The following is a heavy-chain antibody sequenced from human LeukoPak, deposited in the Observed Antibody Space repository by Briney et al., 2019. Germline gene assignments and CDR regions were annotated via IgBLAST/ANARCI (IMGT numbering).Heavy chain of an antibody. J-gene: IGHJ6*02. CDR3: TTCPPLSYYYYYGTDV. Sequence: GGSLRLSCAASGFTFSNAWMSWVRQAPGKGLEWVGRIKSKTDGGTTDYAAPVKGRFTISRDDSKNTLYLQMNSLKTEDTAVYYCTTCPPLSYYYYYGTDVWGQGTTVTVSS. CDR1: GFTFSNAW. V-gene: IGHV3-15*01. CDR2: IKSKTDGGTT.